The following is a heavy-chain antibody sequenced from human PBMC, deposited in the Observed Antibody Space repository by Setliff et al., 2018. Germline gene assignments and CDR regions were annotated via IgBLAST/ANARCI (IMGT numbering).Heavy chain of an antibody. Sequence: SETLSLTCAVYGGSFSGYSWSWIRQPPGKGLEWIGKINHSGSTNYNPSLKSRVTISVDTSKNQFSLRLSSVTAADTAVYYCARAYSSSWYSSRYYFDYWGQGTLVTVSS. CDR3: ARAYSSSWYSSRYYFDY. CDR1: GGSFSGYS. J-gene: IGHJ4*02. D-gene: IGHD6-13*01. CDR2: INHSGST. V-gene: IGHV4-34*01.